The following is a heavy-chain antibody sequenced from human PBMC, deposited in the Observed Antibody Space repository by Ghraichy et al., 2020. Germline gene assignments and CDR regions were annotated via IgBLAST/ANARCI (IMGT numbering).Heavy chain of an antibody. CDR3: AHSVVYSDSLRNHFDM. D-gene: IGHD3-9*01. V-gene: IGHV2-5*02. Sequence: SGPTLVKPTETLRLTCTFSGFSLIRNGEGVGWVRQPPGKALQWLAFIYGDGEKRYSPSLADRLTITKDTSNGERQVVLTMTNVDPVDTATYFCAHSVVYSDSLRNHFDMWGQGTLVTVSS. CDR2: IYGDGEK. J-gene: IGHJ4*02. CDR1: GFSLIRNGEG.